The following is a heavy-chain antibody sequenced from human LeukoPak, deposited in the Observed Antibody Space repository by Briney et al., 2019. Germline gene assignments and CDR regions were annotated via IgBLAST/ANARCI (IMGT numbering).Heavy chain of an antibody. Sequence: SETLSLTCTVSGGSVYSDSYYWTWIRQPPGKGLEWVGYVYYSGSTNYNPSLKSRVTISVDTSKNQFSLKLSSVTAADTAVYYCARDGPAYSSGSNWFDPWGQGTLVTVSS. CDR3: ARDGPAYSSGSNWFDP. CDR1: GGSVYSDSYY. J-gene: IGHJ5*02. D-gene: IGHD6-19*01. V-gene: IGHV4-61*01. CDR2: VYYSGST.